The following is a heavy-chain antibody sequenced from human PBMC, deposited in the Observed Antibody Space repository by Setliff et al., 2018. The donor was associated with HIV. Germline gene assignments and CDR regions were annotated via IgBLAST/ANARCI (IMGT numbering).Heavy chain of an antibody. J-gene: IGHJ6*02. V-gene: IGHV3-33*08. D-gene: IGHD6-13*01. CDR3: ARTWQLTCGMDV. Sequence: GGSLRLSCAASGFTFSSYWMHWVRQAPGKGLEWVAFIRYDGSNKYYADSVKGRFTTSRDNSKNTLYLQMNSLRAEDTAVYYCARTWQLTCGMDVWGQGTTVTVS. CDR2: IRYDGSNK. CDR1: GFTFSSYW.